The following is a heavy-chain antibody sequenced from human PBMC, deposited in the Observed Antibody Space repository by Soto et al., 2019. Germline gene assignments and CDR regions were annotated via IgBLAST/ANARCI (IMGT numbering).Heavy chain of an antibody. CDR2: INHSGST. CDR3: AREARAYYYGSGSYGSYYYGMDV. V-gene: IGHV4-34*01. Sequence: PSETLSLTCAVYGGSFSGYYWSWIRQPPGKGLEWIGEINHSGSTNYNPSLKSRVTISVDTSKNQFSLKLSSVTAADTAVYYCAREARAYYYGSGSYGSYYYGMDVWGQGTTVTVS. J-gene: IGHJ6*02. D-gene: IGHD3-10*01. CDR1: GGSFSGYY.